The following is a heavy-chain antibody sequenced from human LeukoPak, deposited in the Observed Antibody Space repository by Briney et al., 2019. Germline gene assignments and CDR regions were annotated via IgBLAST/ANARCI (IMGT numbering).Heavy chain of an antibody. J-gene: IGHJ4*02. CDR1: GFTFSSYA. D-gene: IGHD5-18*01. Sequence: GRSLRLSCAASGFTFSSYAMHWVRQAPGKGLEWVAVISYDGSNKYYADSVKGRFTISRDNSKNTLYLQMNSLRAEDTAVYYRARDAIEQLWLDYWGQGTLVTVSS. V-gene: IGHV3-30*04. CDR3: ARDAIEQLWLDY. CDR2: ISYDGSNK.